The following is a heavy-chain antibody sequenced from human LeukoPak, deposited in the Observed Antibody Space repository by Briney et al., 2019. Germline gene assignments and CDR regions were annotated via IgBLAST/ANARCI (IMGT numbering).Heavy chain of an antibody. CDR1: GDSISSYY. J-gene: IGHJ4*02. Sequence: SETLSLTCTVPGDSISSYYWSWIRQPPGKGLEWIGYIYYSGSTNYNPSLKSRVTISVDTSKNQFSLKLSSVTAADTAVYYCARFNSGSYQHYFDYWGQGTLVTVSS. D-gene: IGHD1-26*01. CDR2: IYYSGST. CDR3: ARFNSGSYQHYFDY. V-gene: IGHV4-59*12.